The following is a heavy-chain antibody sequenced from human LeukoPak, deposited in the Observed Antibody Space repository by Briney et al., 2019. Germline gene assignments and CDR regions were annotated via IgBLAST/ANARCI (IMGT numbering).Heavy chain of an antibody. J-gene: IGHJ5*02. D-gene: IGHD3-10*01. CDR1: GYTFTSYG. CDR3: ARDLSGEGHIWFGESVNWFDP. V-gene: IGHV1-18*01. Sequence: ASVKVSCKASGYTFTSYGISWVRQAPGQGLEWMGWISAYNGNTNYAQKLQGRVTMTTDTSTSTAYMELRSLRSDDTAVYYCARDLSGEGHIWFGESVNWFDPWGQGTLVTVSS. CDR2: ISAYNGNT.